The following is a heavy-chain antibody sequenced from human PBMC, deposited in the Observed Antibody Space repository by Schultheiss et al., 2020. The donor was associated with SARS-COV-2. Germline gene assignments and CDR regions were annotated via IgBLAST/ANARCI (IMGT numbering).Heavy chain of an antibody. Sequence: SQTLSLTCTVSGGSISSYYWSWIRQPPGKGLEWIGYIYYSGSTNYNPSLKSRVTISVDKSKNQFSLKLSSVAAADTAVYYCARDRYRTPYYDFWSGYYTGMDVWGQGTTVTVSS. V-gene: IGHV4-59*12. CDR1: GGSISSYY. D-gene: IGHD3-3*01. CDR3: ARDRYRTPYYDFWSGYYTGMDV. CDR2: IYYSGST. J-gene: IGHJ6*02.